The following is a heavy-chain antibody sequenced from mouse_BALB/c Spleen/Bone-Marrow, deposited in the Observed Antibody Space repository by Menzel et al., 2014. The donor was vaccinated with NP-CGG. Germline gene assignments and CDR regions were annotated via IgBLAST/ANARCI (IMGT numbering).Heavy chain of an antibody. V-gene: IGHV2-9*02. CDR1: GFSLTSYG. CDR2: IWAGGST. CDR3: AREDMYY. Sequence: VKLMESGPGLVWPSQSLSITCTVSGFSLTSYGLHWVRESPGKGLEWLGVIWAGGSTNYNSGLMSRLSISRDNSKSQVFLKMNSLQTDDTAMYYCAREDMYYWGQGTPGTGSS. J-gene: IGHJ4*01.